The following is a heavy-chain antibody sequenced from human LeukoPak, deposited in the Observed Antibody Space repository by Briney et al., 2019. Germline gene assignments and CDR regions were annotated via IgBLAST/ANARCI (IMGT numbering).Heavy chain of an antibody. D-gene: IGHD3-22*01. CDR3: ASDTYYYDSSGPRAFDI. CDR2: VNHSGST. J-gene: IGHJ3*02. CDR1: GGSFSGNY. V-gene: IGHV4-34*01. Sequence: SETLSLSCAVYGGSFSGNYWSWIRQPPGKGLEWIGEVNHSGSTNYNPSLKSRVTMSIDTSKNQFSLNLKFVTAADTAVYYCASDTYYYDSSGPRAFDIWGQGTMVTVSS.